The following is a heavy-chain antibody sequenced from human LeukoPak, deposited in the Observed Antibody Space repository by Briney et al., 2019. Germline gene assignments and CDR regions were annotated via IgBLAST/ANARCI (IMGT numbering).Heavy chain of an antibody. CDR3: ARPRGDGYEVAFDI. CDR1: GGSFSDYY. V-gene: IGHV4-34*01. J-gene: IGHJ3*02. CDR2: INHSGST. D-gene: IGHD5-24*01. Sequence: SETLSLTCAVYGGSFSDYYWSWIRQPPGKGLEWIGEINHSGSTNYNPSLKSRVTISVDTSKNQFSLKLSSVTAADTAVYYCARPRGDGYEVAFDIWGQGTMVTVSS.